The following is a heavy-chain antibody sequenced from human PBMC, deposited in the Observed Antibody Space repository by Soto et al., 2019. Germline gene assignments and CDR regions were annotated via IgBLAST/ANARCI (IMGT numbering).Heavy chain of an antibody. CDR1: GYTFTSYA. CDR3: ARDGGPLGYCSSTSCYTGDY. V-gene: IGHV1-3*01. Sequence: VASVKVSCKASGYTFTSYAMHWVRQAPGQRLEWMGWINAGNGNTKYSQKFQGRVTITRGTSASTAYMELSSLRSEDTAVYYCARDGGPLGYCSSTSCYTGDYWGQGTLVTVSS. J-gene: IGHJ4*02. CDR2: INAGNGNT. D-gene: IGHD2-2*02.